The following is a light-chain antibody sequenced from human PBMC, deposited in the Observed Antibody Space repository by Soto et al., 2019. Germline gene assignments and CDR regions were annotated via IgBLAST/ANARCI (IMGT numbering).Light chain of an antibody. CDR1: QTISSW. J-gene: IGKJ1*01. Sequence: DIQMTQSPSTLSGSVGDRVTITCRASQTISSWLAWYQQKPGKAPKLLIYKASTLKSGVPSRFSGSGSGTEFTLTINGLQPDDFATYYCQQYNSYSFGQGTKVDIK. CDR2: KAS. CDR3: QQYNSYS. V-gene: IGKV1-5*03.